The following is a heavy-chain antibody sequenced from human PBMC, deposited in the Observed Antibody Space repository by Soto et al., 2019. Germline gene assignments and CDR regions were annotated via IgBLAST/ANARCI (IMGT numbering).Heavy chain of an antibody. CDR1: GASISGFY. CDR2: IYASGTT. J-gene: IGHJ5*02. V-gene: IGHV4-4*07. CDR3: VRDGTKTLRDWFDP. D-gene: IGHD1-1*01. Sequence: SETLSLTCTVSGASISGFYWSWIRKSAGKGLEWIGRIYASGTTAYNPYLKSRVMMSVDTSKKQFSMKLRSVTAADTAVYYCVRDGTKTLRDWFDPWGQGISVTVSS.